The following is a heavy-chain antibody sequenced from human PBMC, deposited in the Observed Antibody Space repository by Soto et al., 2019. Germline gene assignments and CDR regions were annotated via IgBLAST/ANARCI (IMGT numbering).Heavy chain of an antibody. V-gene: IGHV4-38-2*01. J-gene: IGHJ4*02. CDR1: GYSITSGYY. Sequence: PSETLSLTCAVFGYSITSGYYWGWIRQPPGKGLEWIGSLYHSGSTYYKPSLESRVTISPDTSKNQFSLRLTSVTAADTAVYYCARAAYYYDTSGFEAASNFDYWGQGTLVTVSS. CDR2: LYHSGST. D-gene: IGHD3-22*01. CDR3: ARAAYYYDTSGFEAASNFDY.